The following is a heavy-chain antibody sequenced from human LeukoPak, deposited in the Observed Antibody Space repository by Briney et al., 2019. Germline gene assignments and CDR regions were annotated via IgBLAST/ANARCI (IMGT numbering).Heavy chain of an antibody. CDR1: GFAFNTYA. CDR2: ISGSGDRT. J-gene: IGHJ3*02. CDR3: AKRDNNDYYTGLHVFDI. D-gene: IGHD3-3*01. Sequence: GGSLRLSCAASGFAFNTYAMTWVRQAPGKGPQWVLGISGSGDRTYYTDSVKGRFTISRDNSKNTLDLQMNSLRAEDTAIYYCAKRDNNDYYTGLHVFDIWGQGTMVTVSS. V-gene: IGHV3-23*01.